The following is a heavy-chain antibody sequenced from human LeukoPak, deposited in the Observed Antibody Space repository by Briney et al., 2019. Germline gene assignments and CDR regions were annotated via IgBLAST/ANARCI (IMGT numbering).Heavy chain of an antibody. D-gene: IGHD3-10*01. CDR3: AKSDYYASGLDY. Sequence: PSETLSLTCIVSGGSINNHYWTWIRQTPGKGLEWIGDIHYTGTTKYNPSLKSRVTISVDTSKNQFSLKLSSVTAADTAVYYCAKSDYYASGLDYWGQGTLVTVSS. V-gene: IGHV4-59*08. J-gene: IGHJ4*02. CDR2: IHYTGTT. CDR1: GGSINNHY.